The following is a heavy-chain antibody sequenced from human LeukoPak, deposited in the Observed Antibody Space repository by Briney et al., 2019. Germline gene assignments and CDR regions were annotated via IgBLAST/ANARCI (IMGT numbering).Heavy chain of an antibody. CDR2: IYYSGST. Sequence: SETLSLTCTVSGGSISRYYWSWIRQPPGKGLEWIGYIYYSGSTNYNPSLKSRVTISVDTSKNQFSLKLSSVTAADTAVYYCARDSLAGNVDYWGQGTLVTVSS. J-gene: IGHJ4*02. D-gene: IGHD1-14*01. CDR1: GGSISRYY. V-gene: IGHV4-59*01. CDR3: ARDSLAGNVDY.